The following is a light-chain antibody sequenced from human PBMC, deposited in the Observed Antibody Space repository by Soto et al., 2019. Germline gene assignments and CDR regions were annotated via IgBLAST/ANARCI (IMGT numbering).Light chain of an antibody. CDR1: QSINSW. CDR3: QQYSSYSYT. V-gene: IGKV1-5*03. J-gene: IGKJ2*01. Sequence: EIQMTQSPSTLSASVGDRVTITCRASQSINSWLAWYQQKPGKAPKVLIYKSSSLESGVPSRFSGSGSGTEFTLTISSLQPDDFATYYCQQYSSYSYTFGQGTKLEIK. CDR2: KSS.